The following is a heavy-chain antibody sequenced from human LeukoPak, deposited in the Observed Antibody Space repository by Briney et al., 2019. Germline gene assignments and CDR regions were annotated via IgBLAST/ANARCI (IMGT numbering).Heavy chain of an antibody. D-gene: IGHD3-10*01. Sequence: GASVKVSCKASGYTFTSYGISWVRQAPGQGLEWMGIVNPSGGSTSYAQKFQGRVTMTRDMSTSTAYMELSSLRSDDTAVYYCARKFLGSRGYYFDYWGQGTLVTVSS. CDR1: GYTFTSYG. CDR3: ARKFLGSRGYYFDY. CDR2: VNPSGGST. J-gene: IGHJ4*02. V-gene: IGHV1-46*01.